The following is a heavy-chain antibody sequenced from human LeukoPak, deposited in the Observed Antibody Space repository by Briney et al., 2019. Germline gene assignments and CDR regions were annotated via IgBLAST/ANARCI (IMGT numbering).Heavy chain of an antibody. J-gene: IGHJ4*02. V-gene: IGHV3-21*01. CDR3: ARFGYSGYDLLSFDC. D-gene: IGHD5-12*01. CDR1: GFTFSSYS. Sequence: PGGSLRLSCAASGFTFSSYSMNWVRQAPGKGLEWVSSISSSSSYIYYADSVKGRFTISRDNAKNSLYLQMNSLRAEDTAVYYCARFGYSGYDLLSFDCWGQGTLVTVSS. CDR2: ISSSSSYI.